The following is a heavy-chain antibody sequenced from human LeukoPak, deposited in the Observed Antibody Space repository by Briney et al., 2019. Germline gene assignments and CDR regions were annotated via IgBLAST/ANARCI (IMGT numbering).Heavy chain of an antibody. Sequence: SVKVSCKASGGTFSSYAISWVRQAPGQGLEWMGGIIPIFGTANYAQKFQGRVTITADESTSTAYMELRSLRSDDTAVYYCARDSEARYYYYGMDVWGQGTTVTVSS. CDR1: GGTFSSYA. J-gene: IGHJ6*02. V-gene: IGHV1-69*13. CDR2: IIPIFGTA. CDR3: ARDSEARYYYYGMDV.